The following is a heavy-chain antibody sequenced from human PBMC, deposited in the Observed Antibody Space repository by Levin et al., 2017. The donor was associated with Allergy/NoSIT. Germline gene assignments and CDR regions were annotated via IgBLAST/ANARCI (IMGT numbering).Heavy chain of an antibody. CDR2: INHSGST. D-gene: IGHD5-12*01. Sequence: GSLRLSCAVYGGSFSGYYWSWIRQPPGKGLEWIGEINHSGSTNYNPSLKSRVTISVDTSKNQFSLKLSSVTAADTAVYYCAREVPRYSGYGWRPKNRNWFDPWGQGTLVTVSS. CDR3: AREVPRYSGYGWRPKNRNWFDP. CDR1: GGSFSGYY. J-gene: IGHJ5*02. V-gene: IGHV4-34*01.